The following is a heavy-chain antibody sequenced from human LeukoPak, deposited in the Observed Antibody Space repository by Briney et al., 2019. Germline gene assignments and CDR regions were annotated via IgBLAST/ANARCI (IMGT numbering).Heavy chain of an antibody. CDR2: ISSSSSYI. J-gene: IGHJ6*02. CDR3: ARETYYDFWSGYYNYYGMDV. CDR1: GFPFSSYS. V-gene: IGHV3-21*01. D-gene: IGHD3-3*01. Sequence: GGSLRLSCAASGFPFSSYSMNWVRQAPGKGLEWVSSISSSSSYIYYADSVKGRFTISRDNAKNSLYLQMNSLRAEDTAVYYRARETYYDFWSGYYNYYGMDVWGQGTTVTVSS.